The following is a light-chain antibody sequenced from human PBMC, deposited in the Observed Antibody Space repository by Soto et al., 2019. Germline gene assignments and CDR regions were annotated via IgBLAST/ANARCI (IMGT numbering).Light chain of an antibody. V-gene: IGLV2-14*01. CDR3: TSYPTSATWV. CDR2: EVT. J-gene: IGLJ3*02. CDR1: SGDIGRYNY. Sequence: QSVLTQPASVSGSPGQSITISCTGTSGDIGRYNYVSWYQQYPGKAPKVVIYEVTNRPSGVSNRFSGSKSGMTASLTISGLQAEDEAKYYCTSYPTSATWVFGGGTKVTVL.